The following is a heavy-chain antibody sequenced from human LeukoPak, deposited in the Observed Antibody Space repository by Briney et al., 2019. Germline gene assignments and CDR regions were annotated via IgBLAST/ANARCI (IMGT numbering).Heavy chain of an antibody. CDR1: GFTFSSYG. J-gene: IGHJ6*02. V-gene: IGHV3-33*01. D-gene: IGHD3-10*01. CDR3: ARVLITMVRGVIYYYYYGMDV. CDR2: IWYDGSNK. Sequence: GGSLRLSCAASGFTFSSYGMHWVRQAPGKGLEWVAVIWYDGSNKYYADSVKGRFTISRDNSKNTLYLQMNSLRAEDTAVYYCARVLITMVRGVIYYYYYGMDVWGQGTTVTVSS.